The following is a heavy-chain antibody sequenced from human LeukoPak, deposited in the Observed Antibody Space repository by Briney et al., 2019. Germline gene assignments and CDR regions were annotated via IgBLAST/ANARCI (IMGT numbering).Heavy chain of an antibody. J-gene: IGHJ4*02. CDR3: ARDYCDGWYLDH. CDR2: IRKKFKRYTT. Sequence: PGGSLRLSCAASGFTFTDHYMDWVRQAPGKGLEWVGRIRKKFKRYTTEYAASGKGKLTISRDDSKNTLNLQMNSLKIEDTAVYYCARDYCDGWYLDHWGQGTLVIVSS. CDR1: GFTFTDHY. V-gene: IGHV3-72*01. D-gene: IGHD5-24*01.